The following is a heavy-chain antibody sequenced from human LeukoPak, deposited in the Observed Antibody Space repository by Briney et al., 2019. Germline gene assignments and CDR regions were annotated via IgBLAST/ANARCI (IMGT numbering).Heavy chain of an antibody. V-gene: IGHV3-48*03. D-gene: IGHD3-10*01. CDR1: GFTFSSYE. CDR2: ISSSDSTI. J-gene: IGHJ4*02. Sequence: GGSLRLSCAASGFTFSSYEMNWVRKAPGKGLEWVSYISSSDSTIYYADSVKGRFTISRDNAKNSLYLQMSSLRAEDTAVYYCAREWYYYGSGFDYWGQGTLVTVSS. CDR3: AREWYYYGSGFDY.